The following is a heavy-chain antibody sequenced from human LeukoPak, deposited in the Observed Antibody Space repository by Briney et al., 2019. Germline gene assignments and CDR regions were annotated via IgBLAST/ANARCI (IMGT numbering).Heavy chain of an antibody. V-gene: IGHV3-23*01. D-gene: IGHD4-11*01. Sequence: PGGSLRLSCAASGFTFSSYAMSWVRQAPGKGLEWVSAISGSGGSTYYADSVKGRFTISRDNSKNTLYLQMNSLRAEDTAVYYCAKDLDTVTIDYYYMDVWGKGTTVTVSS. CDR3: AKDLDTVTIDYYYMDV. CDR2: ISGSGGST. J-gene: IGHJ6*03. CDR1: GFTFSSYA.